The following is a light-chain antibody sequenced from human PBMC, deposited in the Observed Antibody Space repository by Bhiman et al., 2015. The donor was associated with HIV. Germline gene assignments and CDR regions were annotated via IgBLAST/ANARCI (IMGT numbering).Light chain of an antibody. Sequence: SYVVTQPPSVSVAPGKTARLTCGGNNIGTKSVHWYQQKPGQAPVLVIHYDSDRPSGIPERFSGSSSGTTVTLTISGVQAQDEADYYCQSADSSGKYVFGTGTKVTVL. V-gene: IGLV3-21*01. CDR2: YDS. CDR3: QSADSSGKYV. CDR1: NIGTKS. J-gene: IGLJ1*01.